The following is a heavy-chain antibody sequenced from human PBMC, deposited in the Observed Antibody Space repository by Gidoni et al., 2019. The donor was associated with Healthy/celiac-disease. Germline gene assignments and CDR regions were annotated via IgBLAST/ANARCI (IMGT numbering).Heavy chain of an antibody. CDR1: GYTLTELS. J-gene: IGHJ4*02. D-gene: IGHD3-16*02. V-gene: IGHV1-24*01. CDR2: FDPEDDET. Sequence: QVQLVQSGAEVKKPGASVKVSCKVSGYTLTELSMPWWRQAPGKGLEWMGGFDPEDDETIYAQKCQGRVTMTEDTSTDTAYMELSSLRSEDTAVYYCATAVWGSYRSWFDYWGQGTLVTVSS. CDR3: ATAVWGSYRSWFDY.